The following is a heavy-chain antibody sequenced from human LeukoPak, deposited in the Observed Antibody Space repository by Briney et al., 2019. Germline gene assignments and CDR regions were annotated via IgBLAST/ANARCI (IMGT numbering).Heavy chain of an antibody. V-gene: IGHV4-59*01. CDR3: AREGDYGDYLDAFDI. J-gene: IGHJ3*02. CDR2: IYYSGST. CDR1: GGSISSYY. Sequence: SETLSLTCTVSGGSISSYYWSWIRQPPGKGLEWIGYIYYSGSTNYNPSLKSRVTISVDTSKNQFSLKLSSVTAADTAVYYCAREGDYGDYLDAFDILGQGTMVTVSS. D-gene: IGHD4-17*01.